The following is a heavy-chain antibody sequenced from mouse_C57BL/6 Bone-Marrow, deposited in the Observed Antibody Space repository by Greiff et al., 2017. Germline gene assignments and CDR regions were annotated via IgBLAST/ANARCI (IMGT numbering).Heavy chain of an antibody. CDR3: ARERIPEGYFDV. J-gene: IGHJ1*03. Sequence: QVQLQQSGAELVRPGPSVKMSCKASGYTFTNYWIGWAKQRPGHGLEWIGDIYPGGGYTNYNEKFKGKATLTADKSSSTAYMQFSSLTSEDSAIYYCARERIPEGYFDVWGTGTTVTVSS. V-gene: IGHV1-63*01. CDR2: IYPGGGYT. CDR1: GYTFTNYW.